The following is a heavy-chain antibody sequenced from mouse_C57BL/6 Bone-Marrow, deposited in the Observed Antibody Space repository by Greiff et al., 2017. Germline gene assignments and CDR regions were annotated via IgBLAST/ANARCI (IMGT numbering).Heavy chain of an antibody. CDR3: ARYRDGPLDY. Sequence: QVQLQQSGPELVKPGASVKISCKASGYSFTSYYIHWVKQRPGQGLEWIGWIYPGSGNTKYNEKFKGKATLTADTSSSTAYMQLSSLTSEDSAVYYCARYRDGPLDYWGQGTTLTVSS. V-gene: IGHV1-66*01. J-gene: IGHJ2*01. CDR2: IYPGSGNT. CDR1: GYSFTSYY. D-gene: IGHD2-3*01.